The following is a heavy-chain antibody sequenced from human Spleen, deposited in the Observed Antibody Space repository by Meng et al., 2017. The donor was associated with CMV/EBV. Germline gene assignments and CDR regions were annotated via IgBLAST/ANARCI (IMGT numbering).Heavy chain of an antibody. V-gene: IGHV3-74*01. Sequence: ETLSLTCAASGFTFSSYWMHWVRQAPGKGLVWVSRINSDGSSTTYADSVKGRFTISRDNAKNTLYLQMNSLRAEDTAVYYCAGSSSSPRGRSDYWGQGSLVTVSS. CDR3: AGSSSSPRGRSDY. J-gene: IGHJ4*02. CDR1: GFTFSSYW. CDR2: INSDGSST. D-gene: IGHD6-6*01.